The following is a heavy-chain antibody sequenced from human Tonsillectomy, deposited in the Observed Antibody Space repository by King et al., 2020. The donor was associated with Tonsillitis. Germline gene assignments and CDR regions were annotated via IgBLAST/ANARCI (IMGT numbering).Heavy chain of an antibody. CDR2: IYYSGST. CDR1: GGSISSDGYY. D-gene: IGHD5-12*01. Sequence: QLQESGPGLVKPSQTLSLTCTVSGGSISSDGYYWSWTRQHPGKGLEWIGYIYYSGSTYYNPSLKSRVTISVDTSKNQFSLKLSSVTAADTAVYYCARGSYSGYDKYFQHWGQGTLVTVSS. J-gene: IGHJ1*01. CDR3: ARGSYSGYDKYFQH. V-gene: IGHV4-31*03.